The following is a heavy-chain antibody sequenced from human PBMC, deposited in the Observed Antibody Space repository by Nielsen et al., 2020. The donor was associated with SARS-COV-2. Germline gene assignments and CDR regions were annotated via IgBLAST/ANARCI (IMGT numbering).Heavy chain of an antibody. J-gene: IGHJ4*02. CDR2: ISESGGAT. Sequence: GESLKISCTASGFTFRTYTMNWVRQAPGKGLEWVSAISESGGATYYTDSVKGRFTISRDNSRNTLYLEMNSLRADDTAVYYCAKHEGEDWGQGTLVTVSS. V-gene: IGHV3-23*01. CDR1: GFTFRTYT. CDR3: AKHEGED. D-gene: IGHD3-10*01.